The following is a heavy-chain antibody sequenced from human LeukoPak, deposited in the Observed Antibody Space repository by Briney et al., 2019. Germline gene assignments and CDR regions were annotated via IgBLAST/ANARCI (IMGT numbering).Heavy chain of an antibody. Sequence: PGGSLRLSCAASGFTFSTYWMTWVRQAPGKGLEWVSAISGSGGSTYYADSVKGRFTISRDNSKNTLYLQMNSLRAEDTAVYYCAKEATFRSYGWFDPWGQGTLVTVSS. J-gene: IGHJ5*02. CDR1: GFTFSTYW. V-gene: IGHV3-23*01. CDR3: AKEATFRSYGWFDP. D-gene: IGHD2-2*01. CDR2: ISGSGGST.